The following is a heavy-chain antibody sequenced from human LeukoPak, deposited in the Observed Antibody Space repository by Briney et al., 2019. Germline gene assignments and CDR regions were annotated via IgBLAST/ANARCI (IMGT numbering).Heavy chain of an antibody. CDR3: ARLVAARPPWKYYYYYYMDV. CDR1: GDSVSSNSAA. Sequence: SQTLSLTCAISGDSVSSNSAAWNWIRQSPSRGLEWLGRTYYRSKWYNDYAVSVKSRITINPDTSKNQFSLQLNSVTAADTAVYYCARLVAARPPWKYYYYYYMDVWGKGTTVTVSS. D-gene: IGHD6-6*01. V-gene: IGHV6-1*01. J-gene: IGHJ6*03. CDR2: TYYRSKWYN.